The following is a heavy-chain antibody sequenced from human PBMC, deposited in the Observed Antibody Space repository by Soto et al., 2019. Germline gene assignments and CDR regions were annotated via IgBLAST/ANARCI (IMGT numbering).Heavy chain of an antibody. D-gene: IGHD6-13*01. Sequence: GGSLRLSCAASGFTFSSYSMNWVRQAPGKGLEWVSSISSSSSYIYYADSVKGRFTISRDNAKNSLYLQMNSRRAEDTAVYYCARDTAGDHAFDIWGQGTMVTVSS. CDR3: ARDTAGDHAFDI. V-gene: IGHV3-21*01. CDR1: GFTFSSYS. J-gene: IGHJ3*02. CDR2: ISSSSSYI.